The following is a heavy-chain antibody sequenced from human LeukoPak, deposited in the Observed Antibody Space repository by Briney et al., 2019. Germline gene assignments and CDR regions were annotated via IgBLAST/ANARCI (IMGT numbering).Heavy chain of an antibody. CDR2: ISYDGSNK. Sequence: PGRSLRLSCAASGFTFSSYGMHWVRQAPGKGLEWVAVISYDGSNKYYADSVKGRFTISRDNSKNTLHLQMNSLRAEDTAVYYCAKDAPYYYDSSGYLDYWGQGTLVTVSS. CDR3: AKDAPYYYDSSGYLDY. J-gene: IGHJ4*02. CDR1: GFTFSSYG. V-gene: IGHV3-30*18. D-gene: IGHD3-22*01.